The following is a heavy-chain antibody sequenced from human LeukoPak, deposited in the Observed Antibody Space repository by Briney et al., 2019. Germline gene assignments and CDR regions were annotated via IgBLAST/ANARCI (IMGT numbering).Heavy chain of an antibody. CDR1: GGSISSYY. J-gene: IGHJ4*02. V-gene: IGHV4-59*01. CDR2: IYYSGST. D-gene: IGHD6-6*01. Sequence: SETLSLTCTASGGSISSYYWGWIRQPPGKGLEWIGYIYYSGSTNYNPSLKSRVTISVDTSKNQFSLKLSSVTAADTAVYYCARVDPDSSSTLEVFDYWGQGTLVTVSS. CDR3: ARVDPDSSSTLEVFDY.